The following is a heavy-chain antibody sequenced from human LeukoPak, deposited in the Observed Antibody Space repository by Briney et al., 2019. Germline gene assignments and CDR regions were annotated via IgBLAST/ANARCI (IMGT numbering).Heavy chain of an antibody. CDR1: GFTFSSYN. CDR2: ISSTSRSYI. CDR3: ARDWAGATVRRYYYYYYMDV. Sequence: PGGSLRLSCAASGFTFSSYNMNWVRQAPGKGLEWVSSISSTSRSYIYYADSVKGRFTISRDNAKNSLYLQMNSLRAEDTAVYYCARDWAGATVRRYYYYYYMDVWGKGTTVTVSS. J-gene: IGHJ6*03. D-gene: IGHD6-19*01. V-gene: IGHV3-21*01.